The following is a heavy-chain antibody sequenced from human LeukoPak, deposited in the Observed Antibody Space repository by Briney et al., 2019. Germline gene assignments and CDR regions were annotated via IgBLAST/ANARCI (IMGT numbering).Heavy chain of an antibody. D-gene: IGHD3-10*01. V-gene: IGHV3-48*02. CDR1: GFTFSSYS. CDR3: ARDAEYYCGSGSSYFDY. CDR2: ISSSSSTI. J-gene: IGHJ4*02. Sequence: GGSLRLSCAASGFTFSSYSMNWVRQAPGKGLEWVSYISSSSSTIYYADSVKGRFTISRDNAKNSLYLQMNSLRDEDTAVYYCARDAEYYCGSGSSYFDYWGQGTLVTVSS.